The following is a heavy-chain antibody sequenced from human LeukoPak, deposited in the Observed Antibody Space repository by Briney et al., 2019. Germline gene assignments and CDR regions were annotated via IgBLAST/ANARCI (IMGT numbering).Heavy chain of an antibody. CDR2: ISGYNGNT. V-gene: IGHV1-18*01. D-gene: IGHD3-3*01. J-gene: IGHJ4*02. Sequence: ASVKVSCKASGYTFTGYGISWVRQAPGQGLEWMGWISGYNGNTNYAQKLQGRVTMTTDTSTSTVYMELSSLRSEDTAVYYCARSITIFGVATLGYWGQGTLVTVSS. CDR3: ARSITIFGVATLGY. CDR1: GYTFTGYG.